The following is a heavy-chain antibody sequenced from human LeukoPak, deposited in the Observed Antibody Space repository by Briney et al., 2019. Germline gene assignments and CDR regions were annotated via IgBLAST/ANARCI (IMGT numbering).Heavy chain of an antibody. J-gene: IGHJ3*02. V-gene: IGHV5-51*01. D-gene: IGHD6-19*01. CDR1: GYSFTSYW. CDR2: IYPGDSDT. Sequence: GESLKISCKGSGYSFTSYWIGWVRQMPGKGLEWMGIIYPGDSDTRYSPSFQGQVTISADKSISTAYLQWSSLKASDTAMYYCARPVRDIAVADYDAFDIWGQGTMVTVSS. CDR3: ARPVRDIAVADYDAFDI.